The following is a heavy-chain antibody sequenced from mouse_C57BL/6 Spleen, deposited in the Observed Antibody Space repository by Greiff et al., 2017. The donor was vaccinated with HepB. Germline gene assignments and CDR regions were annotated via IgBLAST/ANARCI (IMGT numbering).Heavy chain of an antibody. J-gene: IGHJ3*01. Sequence: VKLVESGPGLVQPSQSLSITCTVSGFSLTSYGVHWVRQSPGKGLEWLGVIWSGGSTDYNAAFISRLSISKDNSKSQVFFKMNSLQADDTAIYYCARGRYDGAWFAYWGQGTLVTVSA. V-gene: IGHV2-2*01. D-gene: IGHD2-12*01. CDR1: GFSLTSYG. CDR2: IWSGGST. CDR3: ARGRYDGAWFAY.